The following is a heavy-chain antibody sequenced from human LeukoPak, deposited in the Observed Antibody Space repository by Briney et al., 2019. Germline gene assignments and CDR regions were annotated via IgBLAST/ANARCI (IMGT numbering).Heavy chain of an antibody. CDR1: GGSISSSNW. J-gene: IGHJ4*02. CDR2: IKQDGSEE. Sequence: PSETLSLTCAVSGGSISSSNWWSWVRQPPGKGLEWVANIKQDGSEEYYVDSVKGRFTISRDNAKNSLILQMNSLRAEDTAVYYCARLYDDCTRSTCLWYFDYWGQGTLVTVPS. V-gene: IGHV3-7*01. CDR3: ARLYDDCTRSTCLWYFDY. D-gene: IGHD2/OR15-2a*01.